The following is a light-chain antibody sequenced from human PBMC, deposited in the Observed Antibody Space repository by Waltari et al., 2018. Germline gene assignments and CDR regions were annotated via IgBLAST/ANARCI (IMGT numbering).Light chain of an antibody. J-gene: IGLJ3*02. V-gene: IGLV2-11*01. CDR2: DVS. CDR3: CSYAGDAVYM. CDR1: SSYVGPYRY. Sequence: QSALTQPRSVSGSPGQSVPISCTGTSSYVGPYRYVSWYHHHPGKAPKVMTVDVSRRPSGVPDRFSGSKSGNTASLTISGLQAEDEADYYCCSYAGDAVYMFGGGTKVTVL.